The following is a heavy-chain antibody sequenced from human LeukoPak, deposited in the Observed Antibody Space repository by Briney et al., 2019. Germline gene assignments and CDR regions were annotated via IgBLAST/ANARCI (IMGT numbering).Heavy chain of an antibody. Sequence: GGSLRFSCAASGFTFSSYWMSWVRQAPGKGLEWVANIKQDGSEKYYVDSVKGRFTISRDNAKNSLYLQMNSLRAEDTAVYYCARALDYGDLYFDYWGQGTLVTVSS. CDR1: GFTFSSYW. CDR2: IKQDGSEK. V-gene: IGHV3-7*01. CDR3: ARALDYGDLYFDY. D-gene: IGHD4-17*01. J-gene: IGHJ4*02.